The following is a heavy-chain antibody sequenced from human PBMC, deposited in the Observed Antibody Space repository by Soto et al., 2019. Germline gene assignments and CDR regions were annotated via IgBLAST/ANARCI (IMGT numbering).Heavy chain of an antibody. CDR2: IYYSGST. Sequence: SETLSLTCTVSGGSISSSSYYWGWIRQPPGKGLEWIGSIYYSGSTYYNPSLKSRVTISVDTSKNQFSLKLSSVTAADTAVYYCARLRPKAPLYYDFWSGYLNWFDPWGQGTLVTVSS. J-gene: IGHJ5*02. CDR1: GGSISSSSYY. V-gene: IGHV4-39*01. CDR3: ARLRPKAPLYYDFWSGYLNWFDP. D-gene: IGHD3-3*01.